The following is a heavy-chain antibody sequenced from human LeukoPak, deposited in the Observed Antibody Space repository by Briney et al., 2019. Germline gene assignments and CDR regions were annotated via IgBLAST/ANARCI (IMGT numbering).Heavy chain of an antibody. CDR1: GFTVSGNY. CDR3: AKAGNYDFWSGSSDYFDY. CDR2: MYSSGST. D-gene: IGHD3-3*01. J-gene: IGHJ4*02. V-gene: IGHV3-53*01. Sequence: PGGSLRLSCAVSGFTVSGNYMSWVRQAPGKGLEWVSVMYSSGSTDYADSVKGRFTISRDNSKNTLYLQMNSLRAEDTAVYYCAKAGNYDFWSGSSDYFDYWGQGTLVTVSS.